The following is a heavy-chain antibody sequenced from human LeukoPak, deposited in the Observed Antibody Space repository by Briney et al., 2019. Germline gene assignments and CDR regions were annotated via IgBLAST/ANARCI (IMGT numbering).Heavy chain of an antibody. CDR3: ARGGKATVVTM. J-gene: IGHJ4*02. CDR2: IYSSGST. V-gene: IGHV4-4*07. Sequence: ETLSLTCTVSGGSINSYYWSWIRQPAGKGLEWIGRIYSSGSTNYNPSLKSRVSMSVDTSKNQFSLKLTSVTAADTAVYYCARGGKATVVTMWGQGILVTVS. CDR1: GGSINSYY. D-gene: IGHD4-23*01.